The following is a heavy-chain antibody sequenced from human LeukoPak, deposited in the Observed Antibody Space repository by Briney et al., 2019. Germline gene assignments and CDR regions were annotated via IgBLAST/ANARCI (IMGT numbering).Heavy chain of an antibody. CDR1: GFTFSSYA. J-gene: IGHJ5*02. D-gene: IGHD2-15*01. V-gene: IGHV3-23*01. CDR2: ISGSGGST. CDR3: TGYCSGGSCFVDWFDP. Sequence: QPGGSLRLSCAGSGFTFSSYAMSWVRQAPGKGLEWVSAISGSGGSTYYADSVKGRFTISRDNSKNTLYLQMNSLRAEDTAVYYCTGYCSGGSCFVDWFDPWVQGTLVTVSS.